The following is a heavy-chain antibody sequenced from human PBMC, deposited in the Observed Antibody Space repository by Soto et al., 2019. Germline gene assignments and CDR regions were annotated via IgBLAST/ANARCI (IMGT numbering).Heavy chain of an antibody. CDR1: GFTFSSYG. D-gene: IGHD4-17*01. CDR3: ARDPYGDYWFDP. Sequence: PGGSLRLSCAASGFTFSSYGMHWVRQAPGKGLEWVAVIWYDGSNKYYADSVKGRFTISRDNSKNTLYLQMNSLRAEDTAVYYCARDPYGDYWFDPWGQGTLVTVSS. J-gene: IGHJ5*02. V-gene: IGHV3-33*01. CDR2: IWYDGSNK.